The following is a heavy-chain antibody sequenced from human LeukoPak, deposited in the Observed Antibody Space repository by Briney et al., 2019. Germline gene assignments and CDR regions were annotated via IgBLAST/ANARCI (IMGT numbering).Heavy chain of an antibody. J-gene: IGHJ4*02. Sequence: PSETLSLTCTVSGGSISSYYWSWIRQPPGKGLEWIGYIYYSGSTNYNPSLKSRVTISVDTSKNQFSLKLSSVTAADTAVYYCARYRGTYGYYFDYGGQGKLVIVSS. CDR2: IYYSGST. V-gene: IGHV4-59*08. D-gene: IGHD5-24*01. CDR1: GGSISSYY. CDR3: ARYRGTYGYYFDY.